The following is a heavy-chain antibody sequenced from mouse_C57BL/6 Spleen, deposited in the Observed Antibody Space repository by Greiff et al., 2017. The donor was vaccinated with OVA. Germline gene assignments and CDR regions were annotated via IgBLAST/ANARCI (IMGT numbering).Heavy chain of an antibody. D-gene: IGHD2-5*01. Sequence: QVQLKQPGAELVKPGASVKMSCKASGYTFTSYWITWVKQRPGQGLEWIGDIYPGSGSTNYNEKFKSKATLTVDTSSSTAYMQLSSLTSEDSAVYYCARPYSNYVGWFAYWGQGTLVTVSA. J-gene: IGHJ3*01. V-gene: IGHV1-55*01. CDR2: IYPGSGST. CDR1: GYTFTSYW. CDR3: ARPYSNYVGWFAY.